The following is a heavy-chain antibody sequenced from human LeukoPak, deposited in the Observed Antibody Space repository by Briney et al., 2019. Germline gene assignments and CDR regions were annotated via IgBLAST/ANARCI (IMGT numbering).Heavy chain of an antibody. Sequence: SVKVSCKASGGTFSSYAISWVRQAPGQGLEWMGGTIPMFRTANYAQKFQGRVTITADKSTSTAYMELSSLRSEDTAVYYCARDRYYDFWSGSHYFDYWGQGTLVTVSS. CDR3: ARDRYYDFWSGSHYFDY. CDR2: TIPMFRTA. V-gene: IGHV1-69*06. D-gene: IGHD3-3*01. CDR1: GGTFSSYA. J-gene: IGHJ4*02.